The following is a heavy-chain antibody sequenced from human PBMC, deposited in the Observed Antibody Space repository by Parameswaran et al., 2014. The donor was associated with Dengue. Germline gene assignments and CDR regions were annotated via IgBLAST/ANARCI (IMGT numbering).Heavy chain of an antibody. V-gene: IGHV5-51*01. CDR3: ARHLFSARPGTHYYYYYGMDV. Sequence: VRQMPGKGLEWMGIIYPGDSDTRYSPSFQGQVTISADKSISTAYLQWSSLKASDTAMYYCARHLFSARPGTHYYYYYGMDVWGQGTTVTVSS. D-gene: IGHD6-6*01. J-gene: IGHJ6*02. CDR2: IYPGDSDT.